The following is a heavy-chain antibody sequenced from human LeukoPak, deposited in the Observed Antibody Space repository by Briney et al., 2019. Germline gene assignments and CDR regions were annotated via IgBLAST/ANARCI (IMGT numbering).Heavy chain of an antibody. J-gene: IGHJ5*01. D-gene: IGHD3-16*01. CDR3: ARLNPGYVTAPHDS. CDR2: VYYSGSV. CDR1: GGSITAGNHH. V-gene: IGHV4-39*01. Sequence: SETLSLTCTVSGGSITAGNHHWGWIRQPPGKGLEWIGSVYYSGSVFSDTSHKSRVTISGDTSKNQFSLSLSSVTAADTAVYYCARLNPGYVTAPHDSWGQGMLVTVSS.